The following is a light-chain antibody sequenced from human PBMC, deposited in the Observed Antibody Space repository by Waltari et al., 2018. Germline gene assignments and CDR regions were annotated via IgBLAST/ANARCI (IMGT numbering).Light chain of an antibody. Sequence: HSALTQPASVSGSPGQSIAISCTGSSSDVGGYDAVSWYQQHPGQAPKLISYDVVNRPLGSPMRLLGSNVGSTASPVISGLQADDEADYYCISYTSSVTYVFGTGTKVTVL. V-gene: IGLV2-14*03. CDR3: ISYTSSVTYV. CDR1: SSDVGGYDA. J-gene: IGLJ1*01. CDR2: DVV.